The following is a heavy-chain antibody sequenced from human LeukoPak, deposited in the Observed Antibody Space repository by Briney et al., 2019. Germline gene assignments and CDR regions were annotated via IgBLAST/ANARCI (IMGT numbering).Heavy chain of an antibody. CDR3: ASTAAATDPPGF. D-gene: IGHD6-13*01. Sequence: GGSLRLSCSASGFTFSDYAMDWVRQAPGRGLECVAVISSDVYDGTTEYYADSVKGRFTISRDNSKNTVYLQMNSLRGEDTAVYYCASTAAATDPPGFWGQGTLVTVSS. CDR2: ISSDVYDGTTE. V-gene: IGHV3-30-3*01. CDR1: GFTFSDYA. J-gene: IGHJ4*02.